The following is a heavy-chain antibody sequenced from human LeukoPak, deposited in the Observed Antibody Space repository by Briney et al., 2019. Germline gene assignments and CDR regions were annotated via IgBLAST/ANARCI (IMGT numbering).Heavy chain of an antibody. V-gene: IGHV4-34*01. Sequence: PSETLSLTCAVYGGSFSGYYWSWIRQPPGKGLEWMGEINHSGSTNYNPSLKSRVTISVDTSKNQFSLKLSSVTAADTAVYYCARVHSNYLQLWLSHFDYWGQGTLVTVSS. CDR1: GGSFSGYY. D-gene: IGHD5-18*01. CDR2: INHSGST. CDR3: ARVHSNYLQLWLSHFDY. J-gene: IGHJ4*02.